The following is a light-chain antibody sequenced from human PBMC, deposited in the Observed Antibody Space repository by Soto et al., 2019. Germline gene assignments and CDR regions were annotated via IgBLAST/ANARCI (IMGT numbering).Light chain of an antibody. Sequence: QSVLTQPPSASGTPGQRVTISCSGGNSNLGSNPVNWYLHLPGTAPKLLIYRDNQRPSGVPDRFSGSKSGTSASLAISGLQYEDEADYFCSAWDDSIFGPVFGGGTKVTVL. CDR1: NSNLGSNP. CDR2: RDN. J-gene: IGLJ2*01. V-gene: IGLV1-44*01. CDR3: SAWDDSIFGPV.